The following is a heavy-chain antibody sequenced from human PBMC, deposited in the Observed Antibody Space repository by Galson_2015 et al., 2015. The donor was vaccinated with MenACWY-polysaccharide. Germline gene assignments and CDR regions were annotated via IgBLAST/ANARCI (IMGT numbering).Heavy chain of an antibody. CDR3: ARIPWCGGDCSYGWFDP. CDR1: GYKFSSYD. Sequence: SVKVSCKASGYKFSSYDINWVRQASGQGLEWMGWMNPNSGNTGYAQKFQGRVTMTSSTAMTTAYMELNNLRSDDTAVYYCARIPWCGGDCSYGWFDPWGQGILVTVSS. J-gene: IGHJ5*02. D-gene: IGHD2-21*02. V-gene: IGHV1-8*01. CDR2: MNPNSGNT.